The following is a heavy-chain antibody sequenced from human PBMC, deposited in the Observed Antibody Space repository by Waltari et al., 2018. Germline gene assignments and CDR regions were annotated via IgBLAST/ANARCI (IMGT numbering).Heavy chain of an antibody. J-gene: IGHJ4*02. CDR2: ISYDGSNK. Sequence: QVQLVESGGGVVQPGRSLRLSCAASGFTFSSYGMHWDRQAPGKGLEWVAVISYDGSNKYYADSVKGRFTISRDNSKNTLYLQMNSLRAEDTAVYYCAKDLDYGDYIPFDYWGQGTLVTVSS. CDR3: AKDLDYGDYIPFDY. V-gene: IGHV3-30*18. D-gene: IGHD4-17*01. CDR1: GFTFSSYG.